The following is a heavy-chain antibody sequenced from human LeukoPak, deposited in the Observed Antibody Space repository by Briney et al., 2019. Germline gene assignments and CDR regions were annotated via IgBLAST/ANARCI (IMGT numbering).Heavy chain of an antibody. CDR1: GFTFSSYA. CDR2: ISYDGSNK. D-gene: IGHD4-17*01. V-gene: IGHV3-30-3*01. Sequence: GGSLRLSCAASGFTFSSYAMHWVRQAPGQGLEWVAVISYDGSNKYYADSVKGRFTISRDNSKNTLYLQMNSLRAEDTAVYYCARDHHGDGKFDYWGQGTLVTVSS. J-gene: IGHJ4*02. CDR3: ARDHHGDGKFDY.